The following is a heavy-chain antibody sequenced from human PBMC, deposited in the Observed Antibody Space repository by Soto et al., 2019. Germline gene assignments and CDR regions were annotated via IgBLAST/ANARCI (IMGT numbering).Heavy chain of an antibody. CDR1: GVSIRSYY. V-gene: IGHV4-59*12. CDR3: ARYIMSGPKPPDY. CDR2: MHHSGST. D-gene: IGHD3-16*01. Sequence: PSETLSLTCTVSGVSIRSYYWSWIRQPPGKGLEWIAYMHHSGSTNYNPSLKSRVTVSIDTSKSQVSLRLRSVTAEDTAVYYCARYIMSGPKPPDYWGQGILVTVSS. J-gene: IGHJ4*02.